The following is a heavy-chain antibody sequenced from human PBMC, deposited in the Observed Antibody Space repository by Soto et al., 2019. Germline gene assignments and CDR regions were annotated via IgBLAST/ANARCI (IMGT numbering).Heavy chain of an antibody. Sequence: QVQLVQSGAEVKKPGSSVKVSCKASGGTFSSYAISWVRQAPGQGLEWMGGIIPISDTTNYAQKFQGRVTITAEERTSTAYMELSSRRSEDTAVYYCARSQGSSTSLEIYYYYYYGMDGWGQGTTVTVSS. CDR2: IIPISDTT. J-gene: IGHJ6*02. V-gene: IGHV1-69*01. CDR3: ARSQGSSTSLEIYYYYYYGMDG. CDR1: GGTFSSYA. D-gene: IGHD2-2*01.